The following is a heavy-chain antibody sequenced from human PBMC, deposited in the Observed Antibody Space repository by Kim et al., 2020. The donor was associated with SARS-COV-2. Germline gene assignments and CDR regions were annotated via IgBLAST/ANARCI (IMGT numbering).Heavy chain of an antibody. D-gene: IGHD6-13*01. CDR1: GGSISSSSYY. J-gene: IGHJ4*02. Sequence: SETLSLTCTVSGGSISSSSYYWGWIRQPPGKGLEWIGSIYYSGSTYYNPSLKSRVTISVDTSKNQFSLKLSSVTAADTAVYYCARHGYSSPGNYFDYWGQGTLVTVSS. CDR2: IYYSGST. CDR3: ARHGYSSPGNYFDY. V-gene: IGHV4-39*01.